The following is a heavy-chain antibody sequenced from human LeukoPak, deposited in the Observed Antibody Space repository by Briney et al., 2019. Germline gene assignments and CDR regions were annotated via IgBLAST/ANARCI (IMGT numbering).Heavy chain of an antibody. CDR2: ISDSGST. D-gene: IGHD3-16*01. V-gene: IGHV4-39*01. Sequence: PSETLSLTCTVSGGSISSRSFYWGWIRQPPGKGLEWIGSISDSGSTYYNPSLKSRVVISVDTSKDQFSLKLTSVTAADTAVYSCARHQGFGVDFYYGVDVWGQGTTVTVSS. J-gene: IGHJ6*02. CDR1: GGSISSRSFY. CDR3: ARHQGFGVDFYYGVDV.